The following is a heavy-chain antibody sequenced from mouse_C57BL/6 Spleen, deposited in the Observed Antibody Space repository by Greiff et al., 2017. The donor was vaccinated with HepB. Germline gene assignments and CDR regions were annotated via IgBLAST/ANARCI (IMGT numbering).Heavy chain of an antibody. CDR2: IHPNSGST. CDR3: ARSDGYYYYAMDY. CDR1: GYTFTSYW. J-gene: IGHJ4*01. D-gene: IGHD2-3*01. Sequence: VQLQQPGAELVKPGASVKLSCKASGYTFTSYWMHWVKQRPGQGLEWIGMIHPNSGSTNYNEKFKSKATLTVDKSSSTAYMQLSSLTSEDSAVYYCARSDGYYYYAMDYWGQGTSVTVSS. V-gene: IGHV1-64*01.